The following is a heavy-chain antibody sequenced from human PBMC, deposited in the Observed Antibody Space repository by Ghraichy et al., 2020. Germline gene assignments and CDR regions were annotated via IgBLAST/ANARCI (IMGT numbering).Heavy chain of an antibody. CDR1: GFTFSSYG. CDR2: IRYDGSNK. Sequence: GGSLRLSCAASGFTFSSYGMHWVRQAPGKGLEWVAFIRYDGSNKYYADSVKGRFTISRDNSKNTLYLQMNSLRAEDTAVYYCAKIWSRNPVEFDYWGQGTLVTVSS. V-gene: IGHV3-30*02. J-gene: IGHJ4*02. D-gene: IGHD5-24*01. CDR3: AKIWSRNPVEFDY.